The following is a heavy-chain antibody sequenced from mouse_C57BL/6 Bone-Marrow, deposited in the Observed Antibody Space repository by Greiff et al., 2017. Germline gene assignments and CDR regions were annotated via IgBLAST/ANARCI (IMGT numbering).Heavy chain of an antibody. CDR2: INPSSGYT. J-gene: IGHJ1*03. Sequence: VQLQQSGAELARPGASVKMSCKASGYTFTSYTMHWVKQRPGQGLEWIGYINPSSGYTKYNQKFKDKATLTADKSSSTAYMHLSSLTSEDSAVYFCSRNGYPYWYFDVWGTGTSVTVSS. CDR1: GYTFTSYT. V-gene: IGHV1-4*01. CDR3: SRNGYPYWYFDV. D-gene: IGHD2-2*01.